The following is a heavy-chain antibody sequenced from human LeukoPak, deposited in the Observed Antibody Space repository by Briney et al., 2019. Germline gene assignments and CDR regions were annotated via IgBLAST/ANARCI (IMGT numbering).Heavy chain of an antibody. D-gene: IGHD6-19*01. Sequence: GRSLRLSCAASGFAFSSYAMHWVRQAPGKGLEWVAVISYDGSNKYYADSVKGRFTISRDNSKNTLYLQMNSLRAEGTAVYYCARDSRGWYGAFDIWGQGTMVTVSS. CDR2: ISYDGSNK. V-gene: IGHV3-30*04. J-gene: IGHJ3*02. CDR1: GFAFSSYA. CDR3: ARDSRGWYGAFDI.